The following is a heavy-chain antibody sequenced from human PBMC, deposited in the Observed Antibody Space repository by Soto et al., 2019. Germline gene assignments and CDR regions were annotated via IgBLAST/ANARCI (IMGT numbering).Heavy chain of an antibody. CDR2: ISSNGGST. V-gene: IGHV3-64D*08. D-gene: IGHD3-22*01. Sequence: GGSLRLSCSASGFTFSSYAMHWVRQAPGKGLEYVSAISSNGGSTYYADSVKGRFTISRDNSKNTLYLQMSSLRAEDTAVYYCVKRGEYYDSSGYAKDFDYWGQGTLVTVSS. CDR1: GFTFSSYA. CDR3: VKRGEYYDSSGYAKDFDY. J-gene: IGHJ4*02.